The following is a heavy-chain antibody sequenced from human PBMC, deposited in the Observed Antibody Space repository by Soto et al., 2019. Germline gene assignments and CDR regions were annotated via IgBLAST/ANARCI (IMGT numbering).Heavy chain of an antibody. CDR1: GFTFTSYR. CDR3: ARVDYSSGWYYFDQ. V-gene: IGHV3-74*01. D-gene: IGHD6-19*01. J-gene: IGHJ4*02. CDR2: INSDGSST. Sequence: PGGSLRLSCAASGFTFTSYRMHWVRQVPGKGLVWVSRINSDGSSTTYADSVKGRFTISRDNAKNTLYLQMNSLRADDTAVYYCARVDYSSGWYYFDQWGQGTLVTVPS.